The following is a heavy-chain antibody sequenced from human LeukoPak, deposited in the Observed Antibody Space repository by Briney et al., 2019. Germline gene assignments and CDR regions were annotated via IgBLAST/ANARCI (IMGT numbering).Heavy chain of an antibody. CDR3: ARVRSSGWLKPFMDV. J-gene: IGHJ6*03. D-gene: IGHD6-19*01. CDR2: INHSGST. Sequence: SETLSLTCAVYGGSFSGYYWSWIRQPPGKGLEWIGQINHSGSTNYKPSLKSRVTISVDTSKNQFSLKLSSVTAADTAVYYCARVRSSGWLKPFMDVWGKGTTVTISS. V-gene: IGHV4-34*01. CDR1: GGSFSGYY.